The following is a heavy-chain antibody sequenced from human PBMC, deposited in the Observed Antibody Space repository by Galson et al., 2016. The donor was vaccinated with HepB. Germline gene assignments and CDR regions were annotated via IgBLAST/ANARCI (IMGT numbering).Heavy chain of an antibody. D-gene: IGHD1-26*01. Sequence: SLRLSCAASGFTVSNNYMTWVRQAPGKGLEWVSLIYSGGNTGYADSVKGRFTISRDSSKNTLFLQMNSLRAEDTAVYYCGRDVGPWGQGTLVTVSS. J-gene: IGHJ5*02. CDR3: GRDVGP. V-gene: IGHV3-53*01. CDR2: IYSGGNT. CDR1: GFTVSNNY.